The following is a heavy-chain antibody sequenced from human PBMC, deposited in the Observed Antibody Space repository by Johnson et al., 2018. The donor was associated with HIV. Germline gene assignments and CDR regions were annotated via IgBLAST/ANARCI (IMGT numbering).Heavy chain of an antibody. CDR2: IKQDGSET. V-gene: IGHV3-7*01. CDR3: ARYPIRDDAFDI. Sequence: VQLVESGGGVVQPGRSLRLSCAASGFTFSSYWMSWVRQAPGKGPEWVANIKQDGSETYYVASVKGRFTISRDNAKNSLYLQMNSLRGEDAAMYYCARYPIRDDAFDIWGQGTMVTVSS. CDR1: GFTFSSYW. J-gene: IGHJ3*02.